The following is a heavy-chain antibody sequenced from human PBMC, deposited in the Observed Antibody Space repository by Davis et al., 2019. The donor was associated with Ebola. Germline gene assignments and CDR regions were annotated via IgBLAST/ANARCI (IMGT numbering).Heavy chain of an antibody. Sequence: SETLSLTCAVSGGSISSGGYSWNWIRQPPGKGLEWIAYIYYTGSTYYNTSLKSRTTISVDTSKNQFSLKLSSVTAADTAVYFCVRARFGSSHGPDAFDIWGQGTVVTVSS. J-gene: IGHJ3*02. D-gene: IGHD2-2*01. CDR3: VRARFGSSHGPDAFDI. V-gene: IGHV4-30-4*07. CDR2: IYYTGST. CDR1: GGSISSGGYS.